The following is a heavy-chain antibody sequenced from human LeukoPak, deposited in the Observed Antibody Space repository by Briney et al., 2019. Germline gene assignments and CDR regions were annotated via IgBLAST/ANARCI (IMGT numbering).Heavy chain of an antibody. CDR2: IRYDGSNK. Sequence: GGSLRLSCAASGFIFSTHGMHWVRQAPGKGLEWLAFIRYDGSNKYYADSVKGRFTISRDNSKNTLYLQMNSLKTEDTAVYYCRYYDILTGSYQPDYWGQGTLVTVSS. CDR3: RYYDILTGSYQPDY. J-gene: IGHJ4*02. CDR1: GFIFSTHG. D-gene: IGHD3-9*01. V-gene: IGHV3-30*02.